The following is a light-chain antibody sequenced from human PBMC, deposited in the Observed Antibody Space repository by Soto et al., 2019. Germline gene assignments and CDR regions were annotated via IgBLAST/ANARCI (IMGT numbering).Light chain of an antibody. CDR3: QHYGSSPRT. CDR1: VSSSY. V-gene: IGKV3-20*01. J-gene: IGKJ1*01. CDR2: GAS. Sequence: DIVCTQSPDPPSFSPEGRATLSPRDSVSSSYAAWHQQQPQQARRLLIYGASNRAASIPGRCSSRGSGTDFTLTSSRLEPEFVAVYYCQHYGSSPRTFGQGTKVEIK.